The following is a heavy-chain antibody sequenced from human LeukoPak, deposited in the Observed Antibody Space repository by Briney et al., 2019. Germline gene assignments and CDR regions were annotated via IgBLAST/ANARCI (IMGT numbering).Heavy chain of an antibody. CDR2: ISSSSSYI. J-gene: IGHJ3*02. D-gene: IGHD1-26*01. V-gene: IGHV3-21*01. CDR3: ARAMKWELLDDAFDI. CDR1: GFTFSGYS. Sequence: GGSLRLSCAASGFTFSGYSMNWVRQAPGKGLEWVSSISSSSSYIYYADSVKGRFTISRDNAKNSLYLQMNSLRAEDTAVYYCARAMKWELLDDAFDIWGQGTMVTVSS.